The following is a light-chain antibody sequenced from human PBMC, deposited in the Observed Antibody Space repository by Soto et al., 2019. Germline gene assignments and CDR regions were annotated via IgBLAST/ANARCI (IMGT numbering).Light chain of an antibody. CDR1: SSDIGGYSY. Sequence: QSALTQPASVSGSPGQSITISCTGTSSDIGGYSYVSWYQHHPGKAPKLMIYEVSNRPSGVSNRFTGSKSGNTASLTISGLQADDEADCYCTSYTTSNTLVFGGGTQLTVL. V-gene: IGLV2-14*01. CDR3: TSYTTSNTLV. CDR2: EVS. J-gene: IGLJ2*01.